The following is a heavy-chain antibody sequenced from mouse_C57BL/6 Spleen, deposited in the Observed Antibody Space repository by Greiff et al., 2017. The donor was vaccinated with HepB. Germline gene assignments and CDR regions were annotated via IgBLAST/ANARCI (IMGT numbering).Heavy chain of an antibody. CDR1: GYAFSSSW. J-gene: IGHJ2*01. CDR3: ARGTMVTTPNFSY. CDR2: IYPGDGDT. D-gene: IGHD2-2*01. V-gene: IGHV1-82*01. Sequence: LQQSGPELVKPGASVKISCKASGYAFSSSWMNWVKQRPGKGLEWIGRIYPGDGDTNYNGKFKGKATLTADKSSSTAYMQLSSLTSEDSAVYFCARGTMVTTPNFSYWGQGTTLTVSS.